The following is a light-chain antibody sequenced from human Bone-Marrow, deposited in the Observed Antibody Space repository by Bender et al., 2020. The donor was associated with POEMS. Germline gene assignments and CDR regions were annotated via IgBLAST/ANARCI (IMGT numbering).Light chain of an antibody. CDR2: AVT. Sequence: QSALTQPASVSGSPGQSITISCTGTVTDVGTYDYVSWHQQHPGKAPRLLIYAVTMRPSGVPDRFSGSKSGTSASLAITGLQSDDEAIYFCVAWDASLNGWVFGGGTKLTVL. J-gene: IGLJ3*02. CDR1: VTDVGTYDY. CDR3: VAWDASLNGWV. V-gene: IGLV2-11*01.